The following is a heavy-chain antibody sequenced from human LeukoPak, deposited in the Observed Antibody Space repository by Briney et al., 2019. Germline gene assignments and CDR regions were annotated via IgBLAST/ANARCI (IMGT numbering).Heavy chain of an antibody. D-gene: IGHD6-19*01. CDR1: GGSISSYY. Sequence: SETLSLTCTVSGGSISSYYWSWIRQPPGKGLEWIGYIYTSGSTNYNPSLKSRVTISVDTSENQFSLKLSSVTAADTAVYYCARLAVAGTYYYYYYMDVWGKGTTVTVSS. V-gene: IGHV4-4*09. J-gene: IGHJ6*03. CDR3: ARLAVAGTYYYYYYMDV. CDR2: IYTSGST.